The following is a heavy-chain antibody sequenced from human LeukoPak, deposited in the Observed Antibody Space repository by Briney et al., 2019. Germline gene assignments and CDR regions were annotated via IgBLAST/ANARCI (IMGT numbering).Heavy chain of an antibody. J-gene: IGHJ4*02. D-gene: IGHD6-19*01. CDR3: AKSHSIGYYYFDY. V-gene: IGHV3-11*01. Sequence: GGSLRLSCAASGFTFSDYYMSWIRQAPGKGLEWVSYISSSGSTIYYADSVKGRFTISRDNAKNSLYLQMNSLRTEDTAVYYCAKSHSIGYYYFDYWGQGTLVTVSS. CDR1: GFTFSDYY. CDR2: ISSSGSTI.